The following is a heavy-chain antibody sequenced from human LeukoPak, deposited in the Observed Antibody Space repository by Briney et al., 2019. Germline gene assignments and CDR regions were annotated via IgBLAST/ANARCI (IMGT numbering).Heavy chain of an antibody. J-gene: IGHJ5*02. D-gene: IGHD2-2*02. Sequence: SETLSLTCTVSGGSISSYYWSWIRQPPGKGLEWIGYIYYSGSTNYNPSLKSRVTISVDTSKNQFSLKLSSVTAADTAVYYCARVVPAAIGLAGWFDPWGQGTLVTVSS. V-gene: IGHV4-59*01. CDR1: GGSISSYY. CDR2: IYYSGST. CDR3: ARVVPAAIGLAGWFDP.